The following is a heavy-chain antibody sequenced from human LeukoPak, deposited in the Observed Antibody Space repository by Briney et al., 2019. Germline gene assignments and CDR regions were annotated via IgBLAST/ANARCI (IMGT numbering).Heavy chain of an antibody. CDR3: ARVPLLDSSSWYGAFDI. Sequence: SETLSLTCTVSGGSISSSSYYWGWIRQPPGKGLEWIGSTYYSGSTYYNPSLKSRVTISVDTSKNQFSLKLSSVTAADTAVYYCARVPLLDSSSWYGAFDIWGQGTMVTVSS. D-gene: IGHD6-13*01. CDR1: GGSISSSSYY. CDR2: TYYSGST. J-gene: IGHJ3*02. V-gene: IGHV4-39*07.